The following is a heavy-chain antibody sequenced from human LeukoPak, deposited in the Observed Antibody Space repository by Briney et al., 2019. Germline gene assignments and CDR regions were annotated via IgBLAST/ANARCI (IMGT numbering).Heavy chain of an antibody. CDR2: IYYSGST. CDR1: GGSISSGDYY. V-gene: IGHV4-30-4*01. J-gene: IGHJ4*02. Sequence: SQTLSLTCTVSGGSISSGDYYWSWIRQPPGKGLEWIGYIYYSGSTYYNPSLKSRVTISVDTSKNQFSLKLSSVTAADTAVYYCARGYCPSCRGYSYGYRQRVFDYWGQGTLVTVSS. CDR3: ARGYCPSCRGYSYGYRQRVFDY. D-gene: IGHD5-18*01.